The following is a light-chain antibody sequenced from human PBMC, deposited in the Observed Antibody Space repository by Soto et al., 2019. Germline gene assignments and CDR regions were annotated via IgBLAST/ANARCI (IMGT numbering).Light chain of an antibody. V-gene: IGKV1-8*01. J-gene: IGKJ1*01. CDR1: QGISSY. CDR3: QQYYSSPPT. CDR2: AAS. Sequence: AIRMTQSPSSFSASTGDRVTITCRASQGISSYLAWYQQKPGTAPKLLIYAASTLQSGVPSRFSGSGSGTDFTLTNSCLQSEDFATYYCQQYYSSPPTFGQGTKVEIK.